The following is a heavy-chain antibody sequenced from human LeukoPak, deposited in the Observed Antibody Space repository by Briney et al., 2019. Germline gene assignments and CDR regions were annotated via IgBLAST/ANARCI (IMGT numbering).Heavy chain of an antibody. J-gene: IGHJ3*02. CDR1: GFTVSSNY. V-gene: IGHV3-21*01. Sequence: GGSLRLSCAASGFTVSSNYMSWVRQAPGKGLEWVSSISSSSSYIYYADSVKGRFTISRDNAKNSLYLQMNSLRAEDTAVYYCARDIGSSGWYRLFLNAFDIWGQGTMVTVSS. D-gene: IGHD6-19*01. CDR3: ARDIGSSGWYRLFLNAFDI. CDR2: ISSSSSYI.